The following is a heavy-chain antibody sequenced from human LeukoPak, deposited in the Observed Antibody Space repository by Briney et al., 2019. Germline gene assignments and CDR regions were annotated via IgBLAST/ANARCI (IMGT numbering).Heavy chain of an antibody. CDR3: AKDPSLIVVVPAAMFWFDP. V-gene: IGHV3-23*01. D-gene: IGHD2-2*01. J-gene: IGHJ5*02. CDR1: GFTFSSYA. CDR2: ISGSGGST. Sequence: PGGSLRLSCAASGFTFSSYAMSWVRQAPGKGLEWVSAISGSGGSTYYADFVKGRFTISRDNSKNTLYLQMNSLRAEDTAVYYCAKDPSLIVVVPAAMFWFDPWGQGTLVTVSS.